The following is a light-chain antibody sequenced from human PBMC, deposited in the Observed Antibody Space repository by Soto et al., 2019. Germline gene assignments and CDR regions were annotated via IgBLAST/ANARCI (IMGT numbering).Light chain of an antibody. V-gene: IGLV2-8*01. Sequence: QSALTQPPSASGSPGQSVTISCTGTSSDVGGYNFVSWYQQQPGKAPKLLIYEVTQRPSGVPDRFSGSKSGNTASLTVSGLQAEDEADYYCSSYAGSNMGVFGTGTKLTGL. CDR2: EVT. CDR1: SSDVGGYNF. J-gene: IGLJ1*01. CDR3: SSYAGSNMGV.